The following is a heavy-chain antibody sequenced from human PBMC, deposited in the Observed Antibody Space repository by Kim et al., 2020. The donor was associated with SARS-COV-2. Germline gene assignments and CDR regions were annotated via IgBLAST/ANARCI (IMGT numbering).Heavy chain of an antibody. J-gene: IGHJ4*02. Sequence: GGSLRLSCAASGFTFSYYYMSWIRQAPGKGLEWVSYISSSGSTIYYVDSVKGRFTISRDNAKNSLYLQMNSLRAEDTAVYYCASSIAVAGNFDYWGQGTLVTVSS. CDR2: ISSSGSTI. V-gene: IGHV3-11*01. D-gene: IGHD6-19*01. CDR1: GFTFSYYY. CDR3: ASSIAVAGNFDY.